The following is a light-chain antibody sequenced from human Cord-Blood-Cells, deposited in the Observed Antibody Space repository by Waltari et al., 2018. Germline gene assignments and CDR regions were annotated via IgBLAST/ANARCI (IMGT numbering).Light chain of an antibody. J-gene: IGKJ2*01. CDR1: QSLSSW. Sequence: DIQMNQSPSTLSASVGDRVTITCRASQSLSSWLTWYQQKPGKAPKLLFFKSSSLESGVPSSFSGRGSGTEFTLTISSLQPDDFATYYCQQYNSYPYTVGQGTKLEIK. CDR2: KSS. CDR3: QQYNSYPYT. V-gene: IGKV1-5*03.